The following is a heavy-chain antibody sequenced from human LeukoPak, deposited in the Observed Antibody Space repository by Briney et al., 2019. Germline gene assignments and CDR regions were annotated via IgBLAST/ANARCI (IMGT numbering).Heavy chain of an antibody. CDR1: GGSISSYY. V-gene: IGHV4-59*12. CDR3: ARDKRDYYDSSGYYGGIDY. J-gene: IGHJ4*02. Sequence: PSETLSLTCTVSGGSISSYYWSWIRQPPGKGLGWIGYIFYSGSTNYNPSLKSRVTISVDTSKNQFSLKLSSVTAADTAVYYCARDKRDYYDSSGYYGGIDYWGQGTLVTVSS. CDR2: IFYSGST. D-gene: IGHD3-22*01.